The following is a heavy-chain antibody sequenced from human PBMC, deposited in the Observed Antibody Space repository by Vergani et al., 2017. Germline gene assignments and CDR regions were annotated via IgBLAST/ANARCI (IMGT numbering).Heavy chain of an antibody. CDR1: GFTFSSYA. V-gene: IGHV3-64*01. J-gene: IGHJ4*02. D-gene: IGHD3-10*01. CDR2: ISSNGVST. Sequence: EVQLVESGGGLVQPGGSLRLSCAASGFTFSSYAMHWVRQAPGKGLEYVSAISSNGVSTYYANSVKGRFTISRDNSKNTLYLQMGSLRAEDMAVYYCGAILTMVRGVHTDYWGQGTLVTVSS. CDR3: GAILTMVRGVHTDY.